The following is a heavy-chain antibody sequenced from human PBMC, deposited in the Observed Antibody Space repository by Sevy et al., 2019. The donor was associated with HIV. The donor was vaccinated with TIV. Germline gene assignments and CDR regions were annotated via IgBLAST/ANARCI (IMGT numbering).Heavy chain of an antibody. CDR3: ARDLSGSYLDAFDI. CDR2: ISAYNGNT. V-gene: IGHV1-18*01. CDR1: GYTFTSYG. J-gene: IGHJ3*02. D-gene: IGHD1-26*01. Sequence: ASVKVSCKASGYTFTSYGTSWVRQAPGQGLEWMGWISAYNGNTNYAQKLQGRVTMTTDTSTSTAYMELRSLRSDDTAVYYCARDLSGSYLDAFDIWGQGTMVTVSS.